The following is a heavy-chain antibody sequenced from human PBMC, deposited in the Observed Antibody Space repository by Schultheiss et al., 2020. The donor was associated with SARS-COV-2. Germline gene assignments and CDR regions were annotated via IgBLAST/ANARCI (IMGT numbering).Heavy chain of an antibody. CDR2: IYYSGST. CDR1: GVSVSTYC. J-gene: IGHJ4*02. CDR3: AREPGWGRITYFDY. D-gene: IGHD3-10*01. Sequence: SQTLSLTCTVSGVSVSTYCWNWIRQPPGKGLEWIGYIYYSGSTNYNPSLKSRATISIDMSKNQFSLKLTSVTAADMAVYYCAREPGWGRITYFDYWGQGTLVTVSS. V-gene: IGHV4-59*02.